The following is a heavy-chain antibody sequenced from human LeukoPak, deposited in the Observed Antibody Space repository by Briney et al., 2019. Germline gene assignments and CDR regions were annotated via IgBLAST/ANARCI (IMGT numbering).Heavy chain of an antibody. J-gene: IGHJ4*02. V-gene: IGHV3-30*18. CDR2: ISYDGSNK. CDR1: GFTVSSNY. Sequence: PGGSLRLSCAASGFTVSSNYMSWVRQAPGKGLEWVAVISYDGSNKYYADSVKGRFTISRDNSKNTLYLQMNSLRAEDTAVYYCAKDHKVYSSSWYGYWGQGTLVTVSS. D-gene: IGHD6-13*01. CDR3: AKDHKVYSSSWYGY.